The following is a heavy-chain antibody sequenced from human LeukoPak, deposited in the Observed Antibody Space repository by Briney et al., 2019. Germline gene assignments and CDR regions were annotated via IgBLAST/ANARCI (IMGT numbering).Heavy chain of an antibody. Sequence: GGSLRLSCAASGFTFSSYGMHWVRQAPGRGLEWVAVIWYDGSNKYYAVSVKGRFTISRDNSKNTLYLQMNSLRVEDTAVYYCARGRPHGNDYWGQGTLVTVSS. V-gene: IGHV3-33*01. J-gene: IGHJ4*02. CDR1: GFTFSSYG. CDR2: IWYDGSNK. CDR3: ARGRPHGNDY. D-gene: IGHD4-23*01.